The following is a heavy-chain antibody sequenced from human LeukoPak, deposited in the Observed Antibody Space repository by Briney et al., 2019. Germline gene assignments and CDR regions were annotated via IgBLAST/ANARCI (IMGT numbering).Heavy chain of an antibody. V-gene: IGHV3-48*02. CDR2: IDGSGDTI. J-gene: IGHJ4*02. CDR1: GFTFSDYS. CDR3: SRRFDC. Sequence: PGGSLRLSCAASGFTFSDYSMNWVRQDPGKGLEWVSYIDGSGDTIYYADPVKGRFTISRDNAKTSLDLQMNSLRDEDTAVYYCSRRFDCWGQGTLVTVSS.